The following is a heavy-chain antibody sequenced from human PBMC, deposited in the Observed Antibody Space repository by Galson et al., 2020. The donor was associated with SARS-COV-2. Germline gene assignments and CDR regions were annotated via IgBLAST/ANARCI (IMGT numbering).Heavy chain of an antibody. J-gene: IGHJ5*02. CDR2: IYWNDDK. CDR1: GFSLSTSGVG. CDR3: AHLPAYYYGSGSYDLSIWFDP. V-gene: IGHV2-5*01. D-gene: IGHD3-10*01. Sequence: SGPTLVKPTQTLTLTCTFSGFSLSTSGVGVGWIRQPPGKALEWLALIYWNDDKRYSPSLKSRLTITKDTSKNQVVLTMTNMDPVDTATYYCAHLPAYYYGSGSYDLSIWFDPWGQGTLVTVSS.